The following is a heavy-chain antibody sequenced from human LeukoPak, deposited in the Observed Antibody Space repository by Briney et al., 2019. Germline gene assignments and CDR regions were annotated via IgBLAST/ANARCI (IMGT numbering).Heavy chain of an antibody. CDR3: AKDVGKWESLHFFDY. CDR2: ISGSGAST. V-gene: IGHV3-23*01. D-gene: IGHD1-26*01. Sequence: PGGSLRLSCLTSGFTLSTNAMSWVRQAPGKGLEWISGISGSGASTYYADSVKGRFTISRDDSRNTLYVQMNSLRGDDTAVYYCAKDVGKWESLHFFDYWGQGTLVTVSS. J-gene: IGHJ4*02. CDR1: GFTLSTNA.